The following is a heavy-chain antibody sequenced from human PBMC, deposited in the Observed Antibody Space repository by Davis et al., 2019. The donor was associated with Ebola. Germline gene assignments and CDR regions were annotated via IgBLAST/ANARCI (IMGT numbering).Heavy chain of an antibody. CDR3: ASGVLLWFGELLYREENFDY. Sequence: MPSETLSLTCAVYGGSFSGYYWSWIRQPPGKGLEWIGEINHSGSTNYNPSLKSRVTISVDTSKNQFSLKLSSVTAADTAVYYCASGVLLWFGELLYREENFDYWGQGTLVTVSS. D-gene: IGHD3-10*01. J-gene: IGHJ4*02. V-gene: IGHV4-34*01. CDR2: INHSGST. CDR1: GGSFSGYY.